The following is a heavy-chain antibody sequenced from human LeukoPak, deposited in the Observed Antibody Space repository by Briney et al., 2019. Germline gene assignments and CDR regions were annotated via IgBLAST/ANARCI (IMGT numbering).Heavy chain of an antibody. CDR3: ARVGNVVPDAFDI. D-gene: IGHD2-2*01. J-gene: IGHJ3*02. Sequence: GASVKVSCKASGYTFTGYYMHWVRQAPGQGLEWMGWINPNSGGTNYAQKFQGWVTMTRDTSISTAYMELSRLRSDDTAVYYCARVGNVVPDAFDIWGQGTMVTVSS. CDR1: GYTFTGYY. V-gene: IGHV1-2*04. CDR2: INPNSGGT.